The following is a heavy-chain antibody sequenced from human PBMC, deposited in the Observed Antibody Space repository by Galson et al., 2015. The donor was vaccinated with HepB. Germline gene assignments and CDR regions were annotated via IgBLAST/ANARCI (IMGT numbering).Heavy chain of an antibody. D-gene: IGHD3-10*01. Sequence: SVKVSCKASGGTFSSYAISWVRQAPGQGLEWMGGIIPIFGTANYAQKFQGRVTITADESTSTAYMELSSLRSEDTAVYYCARVVGSYYDRWFDPWGQGTLVTVSS. CDR3: ARVVGSYYDRWFDP. V-gene: IGHV1-69*13. J-gene: IGHJ5*02. CDR1: GGTFSSYA. CDR2: IIPIFGTA.